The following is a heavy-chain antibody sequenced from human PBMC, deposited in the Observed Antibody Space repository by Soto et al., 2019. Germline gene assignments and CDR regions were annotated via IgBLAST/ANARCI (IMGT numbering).Heavy chain of an antibody. V-gene: IGHV4-39*01. J-gene: IGHJ6*02. CDR1: GYSVTSSDYY. CDR3: APLSVSLSGPYGIHV. Sequence: PSETLSLTCNVSGYSVTSSDYYWAWIRQPPGKGLEWIGSMFYSGLTYYNPSLKSRVTLSVDTSKNQFSVRLNSVTAADTAVYYCAPLSVSLSGPYGIHVWGQGTTVTVSS. D-gene: IGHD2-15*01. CDR2: MFYSGLT.